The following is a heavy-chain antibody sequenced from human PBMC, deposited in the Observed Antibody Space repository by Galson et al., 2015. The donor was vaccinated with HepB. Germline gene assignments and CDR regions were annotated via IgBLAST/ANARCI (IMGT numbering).Heavy chain of an antibody. CDR3: ARDLHRAVMTTVTPRGY. D-gene: IGHD4-17*01. Sequence: SLRLSCAASGFTFSSYSMNWVRQAPGRGLEWVSSISSSSSYIYYADSVKGRFTISRDNAKNSLYLQMNSLRAEDTAVYYCARDLHRAVMTTVTPRGYWGQGTLVTVSS. J-gene: IGHJ4*02. V-gene: IGHV3-21*01. CDR1: GFTFSSYS. CDR2: ISSSSSYI.